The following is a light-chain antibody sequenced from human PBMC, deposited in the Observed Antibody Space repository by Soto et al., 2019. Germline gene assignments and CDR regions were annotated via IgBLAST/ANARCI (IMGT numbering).Light chain of an antibody. J-gene: IGKJ4*01. Sequence: EIVLTQSPATLSLSPGERATLYCRASQSVSSYLAWYQQKPGQAPRLLLYDASNRATCIPARFSGSGSGTDFTLTISRLEPEDFAVYYCQHRSNWPLTFGGGTKVEIK. V-gene: IGKV3-11*01. CDR1: QSVSSY. CDR2: DAS. CDR3: QHRSNWPLT.